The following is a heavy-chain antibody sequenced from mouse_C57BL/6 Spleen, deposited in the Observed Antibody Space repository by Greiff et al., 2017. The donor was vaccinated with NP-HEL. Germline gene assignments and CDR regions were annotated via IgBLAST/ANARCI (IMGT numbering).Heavy chain of an antibody. J-gene: IGHJ1*03. CDR3: ARAPGPNWYFDV. Sequence: EVQLVESEGGLVQPGSSMKLSCTASGFTFSHYYMAWVRQVPEKGLEWVANINYDGSSTYYLDSLKSRFIISRDNAKNILYLQMSSLKSEDTATYYCARAPGPNWYFDVWGTGTTVTVSS. CDR2: INYDGSST. CDR1: GFTFSHYY. D-gene: IGHD4-1*01. V-gene: IGHV5-16*01.